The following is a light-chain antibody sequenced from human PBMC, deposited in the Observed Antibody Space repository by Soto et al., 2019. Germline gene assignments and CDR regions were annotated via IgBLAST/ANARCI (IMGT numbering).Light chain of an antibody. V-gene: IGKV1-5*01. Sequence: IQFTQSPSSLSASVGDRVSITCRAIQSISSWLAWYQQKPGKAPKLLIYDASILESGVPSRFSGSGSGTEFTLTISSLQPDDFATYYCQQYNSYSLTFGQGTKVDIK. CDR2: DAS. J-gene: IGKJ1*01. CDR3: QQYNSYSLT. CDR1: QSISSW.